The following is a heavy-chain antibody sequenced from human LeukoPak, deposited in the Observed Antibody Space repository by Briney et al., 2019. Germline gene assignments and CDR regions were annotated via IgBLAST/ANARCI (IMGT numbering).Heavy chain of an antibody. V-gene: IGHV3-15*01. CDR3: TTDPIVVVISGFDY. CDR2: IKSKTEGGTT. J-gene: IGHJ4*02. Sequence: GGSLRLSCAASGFTFSSYSMNWVRQAPGKGLEWVGRIKSKTEGGTTDYAAPVKGRFTISRDDSKNTLYLQMNSLKTEDTAVYYCTTDPIVVVISGFDYWGQGTLVTVSS. D-gene: IGHD3-22*01. CDR1: GFTFSSYS.